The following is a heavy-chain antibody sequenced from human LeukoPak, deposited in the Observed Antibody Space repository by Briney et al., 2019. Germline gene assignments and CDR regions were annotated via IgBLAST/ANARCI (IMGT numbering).Heavy chain of an antibody. CDR2: IYTSGST. CDR1: GGSISSYY. CDR3: ARVTTLITMVRGVITPGGWFDT. Sequence: SETLSLTCTVSGGSISSYYWSWLRQPAGKGLEWIWRIYTSGSTNYNPSLKSRVAISVDTSKNQFSLKLSSVTAADTAVYYCARVTTLITMVRGVITPGGWFDTWGQGTLVTVSS. D-gene: IGHD3-10*01. V-gene: IGHV4-4*07. J-gene: IGHJ5*02.